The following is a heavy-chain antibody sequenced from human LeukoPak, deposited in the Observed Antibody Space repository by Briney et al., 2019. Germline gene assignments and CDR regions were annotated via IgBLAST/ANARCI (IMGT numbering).Heavy chain of an antibody. Sequence: SVKVSCKASGGTFSSYAISWVRQAPGQGLEWMGRIIPILGIANYTQKFQGRVTITADKSTSTAYMELSSLRSEDTAVYYCARFVTMRDHWGQGTLVTVSS. J-gene: IGHJ4*02. CDR3: ARFVTMRDH. CDR2: IIPILGIA. CDR1: GGTFSSYA. V-gene: IGHV1-69*04. D-gene: IGHD4/OR15-4a*01.